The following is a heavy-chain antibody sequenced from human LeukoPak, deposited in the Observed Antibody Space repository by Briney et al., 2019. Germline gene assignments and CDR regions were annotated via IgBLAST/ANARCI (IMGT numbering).Heavy chain of an antibody. CDR3: VREARGYHYTYFDY. CDR1: GFTLGSHD. V-gene: IGHV3-13*01. CDR2: VSSGFHA. Sequence: GGSLRLSCTASGFTLGSHDMHWVRQIPGQGLEWVAAVSSGFHAFFADSVQGRFTVSREDARNYLYLQMNSLRAGDTAVYYCVREARGYHYTYFDYWGQGTLVTVSS. D-gene: IGHD5-18*01. J-gene: IGHJ4*02.